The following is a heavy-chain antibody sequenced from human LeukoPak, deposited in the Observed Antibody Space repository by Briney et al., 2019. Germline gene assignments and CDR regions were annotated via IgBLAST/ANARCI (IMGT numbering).Heavy chain of an antibody. D-gene: IGHD2-2*01. CDR3: ARGGSTSCCPRTTREYYYYGMDV. V-gene: IGHV1-69*13. CDR2: IIPIFGTA. CDR1: GGTFSSYA. Sequence: GASVKVSCKASGGTFSSYAISWVRQDPGQGLEWMGGIIPIFGTANYAQKFQGRVTITADESTSTAYMELSSLRSEDTAVYYCARGGSTSCCPRTTREYYYYGMDVWGKGTTVTVSS. J-gene: IGHJ6*04.